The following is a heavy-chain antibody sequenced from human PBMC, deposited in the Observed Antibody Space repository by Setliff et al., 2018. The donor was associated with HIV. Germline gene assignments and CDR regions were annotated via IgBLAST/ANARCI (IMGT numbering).Heavy chain of an antibody. CDR1: GYRFTDFY. Sequence: GASVKVSCKTFGYRFTDFYVNWVRQAPGQGLEWMGWINPKSGATKNAQNVQGRVTVTMDTSTSTAYMELRSLKSDDTAVYYCARGKTWLRFLDYWGQGTLVTVSS. CDR2: INPKSGAT. CDR3: ARGKTWLRFLDY. V-gene: IGHV1-2*02. D-gene: IGHD5-12*01. J-gene: IGHJ4*02.